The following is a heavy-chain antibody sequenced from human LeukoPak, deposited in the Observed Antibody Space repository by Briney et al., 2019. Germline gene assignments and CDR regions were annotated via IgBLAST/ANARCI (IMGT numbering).Heavy chain of an antibody. CDR1: GGSISSSSYY. J-gene: IGHJ5*02. CDR2: IYYSGST. V-gene: IGHV4-39*01. CDR3: ARRARMVVAATSGWFDP. D-gene: IGHD2-15*01. Sequence: PSETPSLTCTVSGGSISSSSYYWGWIRQPPGKGLEWIGSIYYSGSTYYNPSLKSRVTISVDTSKNQFSLKLSSVTAADTAVYYCARRARMVVAATSGWFDPWGQGTLVTVSS.